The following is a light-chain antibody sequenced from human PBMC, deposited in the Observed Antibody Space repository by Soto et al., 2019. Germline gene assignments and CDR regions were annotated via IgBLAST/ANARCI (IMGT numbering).Light chain of an antibody. CDR2: WAS. Sequence: DIVMTQSPDSLAVSLGERATINCKSSQTILYGPKNKNDLAWYQQKPGQPPKLLIYWASTRESGVPDRFSGSGSETDFTLTISSLQAEDEAVYDCQQYYNPPQNFGQGTKVEIK. V-gene: IGKV4-1*01. CDR1: QTILYGPKNKND. J-gene: IGKJ1*01. CDR3: QQYYNPPQN.